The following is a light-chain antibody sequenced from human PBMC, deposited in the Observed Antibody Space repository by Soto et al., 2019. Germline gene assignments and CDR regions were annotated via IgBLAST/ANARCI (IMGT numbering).Light chain of an antibody. J-gene: IGLJ2*01. CDR3: SSYAGTNAVV. CDR1: SSDVGGYNY. Sequence: QSALTQPSSASGSPGQSVTISCTGTSSDVGGYNYVSWYQQHPGKAPKLMISEVSKRPSGVPDRFSGSKSGNTASLTVSGLQAEDEADYYCSSYAGTNAVVFGGGTKLTVL. CDR2: EVS. V-gene: IGLV2-8*01.